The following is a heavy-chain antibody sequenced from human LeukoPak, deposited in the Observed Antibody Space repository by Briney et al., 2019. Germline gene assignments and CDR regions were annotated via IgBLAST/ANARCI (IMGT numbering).Heavy chain of an antibody. V-gene: IGHV1-2*02. J-gene: IGHJ4*02. Sequence: GASVKVSCKPSLYTFTHSYIHAGRQAPGVGLQWMGWVSPNNGDTKYAEDFTDSVTMTRDTSIRTAYMELTGLTPDDTAVYYCVRSPIGASAYWGRGTLVTVSS. CDR2: VSPNNGDT. CDR3: VRSPIGASAY. CDR1: LYTFTHSY. D-gene: IGHD3-10*01.